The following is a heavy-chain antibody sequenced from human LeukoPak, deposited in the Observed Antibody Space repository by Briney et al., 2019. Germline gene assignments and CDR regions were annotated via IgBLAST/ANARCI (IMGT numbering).Heavy chain of an antibody. V-gene: IGHV4-34*01. CDR2: INHSGST. Sequence: PSETLSLTCAVYGGSFSGYYWSWIRQPPGKGLEWIGEINHSGSTNYNPSLKSRVTISVDTSKNQFSLKLSSVTAADTAVYYCARRRTPGGYYFDYWGQGTLVTVSS. CDR3: ARRRTPGGYYFDY. J-gene: IGHJ4*02. CDR1: GGSFSGYY. D-gene: IGHD4-23*01.